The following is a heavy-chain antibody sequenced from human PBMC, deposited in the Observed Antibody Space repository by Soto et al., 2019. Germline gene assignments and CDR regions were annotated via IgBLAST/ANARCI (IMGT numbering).Heavy chain of an antibody. D-gene: IGHD6-13*01. CDR2: IYYSGST. CDR3: ARGGSWYYYNSSSFYYFDY. CDR1: GDSVSSSYY. J-gene: IGHJ4*02. Sequence: SETLSLTCTVSGDSVSSSYYWGWIRQPPGKGLEWIGSIYYSGSTYYNPSLKSRVTISVDTSKNQFSLKLSSVTAADTAVYYCARGGSWYYYNSSSFYYFDYWGQGTLVTVSS. V-gene: IGHV4-39*01.